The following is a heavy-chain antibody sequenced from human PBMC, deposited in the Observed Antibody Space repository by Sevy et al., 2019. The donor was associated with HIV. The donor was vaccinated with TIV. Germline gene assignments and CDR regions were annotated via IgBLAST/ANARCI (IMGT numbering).Heavy chain of an antibody. J-gene: IGHJ3*02. CDR2: VSGSGATT. V-gene: IGHV3-23*01. CDR3: AKDVYDSSGYYPMGAFDI. CDR1: GFTFVTYA. Sequence: GGSLRLSCAASGFTFVTYAMNWVRQAPGKGLEWVSGVSGSGATTLYGASVKGRFSISRDNSKTTLYLQINSLRAEDTAVYYCAKDVYDSSGYYPMGAFDIWGQGTMVTVSS. D-gene: IGHD3-22*01.